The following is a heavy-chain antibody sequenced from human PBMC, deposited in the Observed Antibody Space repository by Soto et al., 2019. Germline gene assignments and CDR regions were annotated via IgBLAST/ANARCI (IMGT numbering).Heavy chain of an antibody. CDR1: GYTFTSYG. Sequence: QVQLVQSGAEVKKPGASVKVSCKASGYTFTSYGISWVRQAPGQGLEWMGWISAYNGNTNYAQKLQGRVTMTTDTTTSAAYMELRSLSCDQAAVYYRARETIAYSCSWCWGGWFDPWGQGTLVTVSS. D-gene: IGHD6-13*01. CDR3: ARETIAYSCSWCWGGWFDP. V-gene: IGHV1-18*01. CDR2: ISAYNGNT. J-gene: IGHJ5*02.